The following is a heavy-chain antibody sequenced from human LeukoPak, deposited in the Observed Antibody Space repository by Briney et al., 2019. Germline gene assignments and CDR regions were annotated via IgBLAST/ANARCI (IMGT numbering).Heavy chain of an antibody. J-gene: IGHJ6*02. CDR3: ARVGDYGDYLSYYYYGMDV. Sequence: SETLSLTCTVSGGSISTYYWSWIRQPPGKGLEWIGYIYYSGSTNYNPSLKSRVTISVDTSKTQFSLKLSSVTAVDTAVYYCARVGDYGDYLSYYYYGMDVWGQGTTVTVSS. CDR1: GGSISTYY. CDR2: IYYSGST. V-gene: IGHV4-59*01. D-gene: IGHD4-17*01.